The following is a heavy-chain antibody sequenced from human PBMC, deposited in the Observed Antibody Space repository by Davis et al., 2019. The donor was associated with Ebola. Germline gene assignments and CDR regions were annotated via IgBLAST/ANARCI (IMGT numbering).Heavy chain of an antibody. D-gene: IGHD5-24*01. CDR1: GYTFTSYG. CDR3: ARQRWLPLRYAFDI. V-gene: IGHV1-69*13. Sequence: SVKVSCKASGYTFTSYGISWVRQAPGQGLEWMGGIIPIFGTANYAQKFQGRVTITADESTSTAYMELSSLRSEDTAVYYCARQRWLPLRYAFDIWGQGTMVTVSS. CDR2: IIPIFGTA. J-gene: IGHJ3*02.